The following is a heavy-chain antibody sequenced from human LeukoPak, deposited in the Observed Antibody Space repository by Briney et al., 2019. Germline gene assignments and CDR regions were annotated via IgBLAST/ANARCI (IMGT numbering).Heavy chain of an antibody. J-gene: IGHJ4*02. Sequence: PSESLSLTCTVSGGSISSSSYYWGWIRQPPGKGQEWIGSIYYSGSTYYNPSLKNLVTISVDTSKNQFSLKLSSVTAADTAVYYCARDPRGGDYWGQGTLVTVSS. V-gene: IGHV4-39*07. CDR3: ARDPRGGDY. CDR1: GGSISSSSYY. CDR2: IYYSGST. D-gene: IGHD2-15*01.